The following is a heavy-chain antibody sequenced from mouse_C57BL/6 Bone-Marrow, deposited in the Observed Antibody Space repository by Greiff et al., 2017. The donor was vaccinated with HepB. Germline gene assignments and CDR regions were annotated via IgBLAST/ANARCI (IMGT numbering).Heavy chain of an antibody. D-gene: IGHD2-4*01. J-gene: IGHJ3*01. Sequence: QVQLQQPGAELVKPGASVKMSCKASGYTFTSYWITWVKQRPGQGLEWIGDIYPGSGSTNYNEKFKSKATLTVDTSSSTAYMQLSSLTSEDAAVYYCARADYDRTWFACWGQGTLVTVSA. V-gene: IGHV1-55*01. CDR3: ARADYDRTWFAC. CDR2: IYPGSGST. CDR1: GYTFTSYW.